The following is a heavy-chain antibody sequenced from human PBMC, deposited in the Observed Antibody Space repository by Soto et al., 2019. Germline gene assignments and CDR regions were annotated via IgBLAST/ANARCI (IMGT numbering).Heavy chain of an antibody. CDR2: IYYSGST. V-gene: IGHV4-59*01. CDR3: ARGKVVAATPPGYYGMDV. D-gene: IGHD2-15*01. Sequence: PSETLSLTCTVSGGSISSYYWSWIRQPPGKGLEWIGYIYYSGSTNYNPSLKSRVTISVDTSKNQFSLKLSSVTAADTAVYYCARGKVVAATPPGYYGMDVWGQGTTVTVSS. CDR1: GGSISSYY. J-gene: IGHJ6*02.